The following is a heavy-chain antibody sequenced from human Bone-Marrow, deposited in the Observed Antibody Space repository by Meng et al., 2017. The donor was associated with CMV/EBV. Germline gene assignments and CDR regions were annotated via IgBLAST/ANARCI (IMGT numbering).Heavy chain of an antibody. V-gene: IGHV3-11*04. D-gene: IGHD1-7*01. Sequence: GGSLRLSCAASGFSFSDYYMNWIRQAPGKGLEWVSYIRSSGSIIYYADSVKGRFTISMDNAKNSLYLQMNSLRAEDTAVYYCARGGTTIYYYYVMDVWGQGTTVTVSS. CDR1: GFSFSDYY. CDR3: ARGGTTIYYYYVMDV. J-gene: IGHJ6*02. CDR2: IRSSGSII.